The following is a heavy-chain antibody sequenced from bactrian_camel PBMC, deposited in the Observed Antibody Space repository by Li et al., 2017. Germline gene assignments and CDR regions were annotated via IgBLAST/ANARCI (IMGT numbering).Heavy chain of an antibody. V-gene: IGHV3S53*01. CDR3: AADLEIRGGYCYKTNNY. D-gene: IGHD3*01. Sequence: QVQLVESGGGSVQAGGPLRLSCTSNVYTSGFWCMGWFRHGPGQEGVATVDRDGVSTYADAVKGRFSISQDKARNTVYLQMNSLEPEDTAVYYCAADLEIRGGYCYKTNNYWGQGTQVTVS. J-gene: IGHJ4*01. CDR2: VDRDGVS. CDR1: VYTSGFWC.